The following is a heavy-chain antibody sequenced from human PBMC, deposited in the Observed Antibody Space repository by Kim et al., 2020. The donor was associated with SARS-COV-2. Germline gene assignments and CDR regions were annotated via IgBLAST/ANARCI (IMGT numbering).Heavy chain of an antibody. V-gene: IGHV4-59*01. J-gene: IGHJ3*02. CDR1: GGSISSYY. CDR3: AWRSQWLAYDAFDI. CDR2: IYYSGST. D-gene: IGHD6-19*01. Sequence: SETLSLTCTVSGGSISSYYWSWIRQPPGKGLEWIGYIYYSGSTNYNPSLTSRVTISVDTSKNQFSLKLSSVTAADTAVYYCAWRSQWLAYDAFDIWGQGTMGTVSS.